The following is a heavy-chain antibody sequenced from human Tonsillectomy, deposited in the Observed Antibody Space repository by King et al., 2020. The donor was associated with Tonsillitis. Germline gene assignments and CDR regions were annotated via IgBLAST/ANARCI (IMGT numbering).Heavy chain of an antibody. D-gene: IGHD1-26*01. CDR2: IQSGGST. CDR3: ARGPVGAIGWGRDV. CDR1: GFTVSGSF. V-gene: IGHV3-53*01. J-gene: IGHJ6*02. Sequence: VQLVESGGGLVQPGESLRLSCAASGFTVSGSFMSWVRQAPGKGLEWVSLIQSGGSTYYADSVKGRFTITRDNSKNTVYLQMNSLTAEDTAVYYCARGPVGAIGWGRDVGGEGSTVIV.